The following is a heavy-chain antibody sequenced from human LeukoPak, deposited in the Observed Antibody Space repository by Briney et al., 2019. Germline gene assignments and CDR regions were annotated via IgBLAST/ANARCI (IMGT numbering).Heavy chain of an antibody. J-gene: IGHJ6*03. D-gene: IGHD6-13*01. CDR3: ARVQSSWYLSYYYYYMDV. V-gene: IGHV1-18*01. Sequence: GASVKVSCKASGYTFTSYGISWVRQAPGQGLEWMGWISAYNGNTNYAQKLQGRVTMTTDTSTSTAYMELRSLRSDDTAVYYCARVQSSWYLSYYYYYMDVWGKGTTVTISS. CDR2: ISAYNGNT. CDR1: GYTFTSYG.